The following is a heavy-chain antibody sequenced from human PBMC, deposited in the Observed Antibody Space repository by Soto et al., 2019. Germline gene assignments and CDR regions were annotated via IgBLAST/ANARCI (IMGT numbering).Heavy chain of an antibody. CDR1: GDTFSRPY. V-gene: IGHV1-46*03. CDR2: INSTGAST. CDR3: ASDYRAYELHPRFDN. Sequence: QEQLVQSGAEVKKPGASVTISCKASGDTFSRPYIHWVRQAPGQGLAGMGVINSTGASTSHAKKFKGRVTGTRDTSTGTISMELRSLRSEDTAVYFCASDYRAYELHPRFDNWGPGTIVTVYS. D-gene: IGHD5-12*01. J-gene: IGHJ3*02.